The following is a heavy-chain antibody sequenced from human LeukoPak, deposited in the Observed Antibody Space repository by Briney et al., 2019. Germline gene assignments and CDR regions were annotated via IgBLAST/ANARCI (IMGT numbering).Heavy chain of an antibody. Sequence: SETLSLTCTVFGGSISSYYWSWIRRPAGKGLEWIGRIYTSGSTNYNPSLKSRVTMSVDTSKNQFSLKLSSVTAADTAVYYCARDGTVVAVAALDAFDIWGQGTMVTVSS. J-gene: IGHJ3*02. CDR1: GGSISSYY. V-gene: IGHV4-4*07. CDR3: ARDGTVVAVAALDAFDI. D-gene: IGHD2-15*01. CDR2: IYTSGST.